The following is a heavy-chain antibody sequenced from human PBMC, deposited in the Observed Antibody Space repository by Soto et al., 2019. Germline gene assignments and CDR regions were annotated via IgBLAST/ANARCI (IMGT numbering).Heavy chain of an antibody. D-gene: IGHD1-26*01. J-gene: IGHJ4*02. CDR3: AAVRGSLGSLSFDY. Sequence: EVLLQQSGAEAREPGGVVKMSCAVSGITFSDLHMHWVKQAPGKGLEWVGLFEVENDDRLYAKKYRGRLNINTDTSRHTSYMELTSLTSDDTAIYFCAAVRGSLGSLSFDYWGQGTPVTVSA. CDR1: GITFSDLH. CDR2: FEVENDDR. V-gene: IGHV1-69-2*01.